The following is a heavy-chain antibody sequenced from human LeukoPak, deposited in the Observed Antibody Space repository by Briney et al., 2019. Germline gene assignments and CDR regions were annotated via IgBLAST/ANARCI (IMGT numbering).Heavy chain of an antibody. CDR3: ARGPNYGSRSDYFDY. V-gene: IGHV3-7*03. Sequence: GGSLRLSCAASGFTFSDYWMNWVRQAQGKGLEWVANMKEDGSEKYCVDCVKGRFTISRDNAKNSLYLQMNSLRVEDTAVYYCARGPNYGSRSDYFDYWGQGTLVTVSS. J-gene: IGHJ4*02. CDR1: GFTFSDYW. D-gene: IGHD3-10*01. CDR2: MKEDGSEK.